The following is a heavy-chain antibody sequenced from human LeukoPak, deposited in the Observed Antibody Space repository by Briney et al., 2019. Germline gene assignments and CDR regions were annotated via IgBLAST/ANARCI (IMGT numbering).Heavy chain of an antibody. CDR3: ARDPRPSYDSSGYFYYPGDY. V-gene: IGHV1-46*01. Sequence: ASVKVSCKASGYTFTSYYMHWVRQAPGQGLEWMAIINSSGGSTSYAQKFQGRVTLTRDTSTSTVYMELNSLRSEDTAVYYCARDPRPSYDSSGYFYYPGDYWGQGTLVTVAS. CDR1: GYTFTSYY. D-gene: IGHD3-22*01. CDR2: INSSGGST. J-gene: IGHJ4*02.